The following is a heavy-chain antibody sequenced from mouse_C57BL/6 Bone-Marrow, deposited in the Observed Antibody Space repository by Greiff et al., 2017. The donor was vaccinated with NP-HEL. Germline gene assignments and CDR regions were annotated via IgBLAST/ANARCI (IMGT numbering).Heavy chain of an antibody. CDR1: GYTFTDYY. D-gene: IGHD2-12*01. V-gene: IGHV1-76*01. CDR3: ARSRPLSYSY. Sequence: QVQLKESGAELVRPGASVKLSCKASGYTFTDYYINWVKQRPGQGLEWIARIYPGSGNTYYNEKFKGKATLTAEKSSSTAYMQLSSLTSEDSAVYFCARSRPLSYSYWGQGTSVTVSS. CDR2: IYPGSGNT. J-gene: IGHJ4*01.